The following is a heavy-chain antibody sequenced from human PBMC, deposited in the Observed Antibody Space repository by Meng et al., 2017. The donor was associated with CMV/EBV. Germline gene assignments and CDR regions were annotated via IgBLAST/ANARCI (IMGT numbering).Heavy chain of an antibody. Sequence: ASVTVSCQASVYTFTSYGISWVRPAPGQGLGWMGWISAYNGNTNYAQKLQGRVTMTTDTSTSTAYMELRSLRSDDTAVYYCASCVSTSCYYYYGMDVWGQGTTVTVSS. CDR3: ASCVSTSCYYYYGMDV. D-gene: IGHD2-2*01. J-gene: IGHJ6*02. V-gene: IGHV1-18*01. CDR2: ISAYNGNT. CDR1: VYTFTSYG.